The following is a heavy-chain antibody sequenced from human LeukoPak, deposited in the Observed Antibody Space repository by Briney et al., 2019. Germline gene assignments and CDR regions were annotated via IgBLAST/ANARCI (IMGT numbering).Heavy chain of an antibody. Sequence: ASVKVSCKASGYTFTSYYMHWVRQAPGQGLEWMGIVDPSGGSTNYAQKFQGRVTMTRDTSTSTVYMELSSLRSEDTAVYYCARAVDTAMPGGDYWGQGTLVTVSS. CDR1: GYTFTSYY. CDR2: VDPSGGST. D-gene: IGHD5-18*01. V-gene: IGHV1-46*01. J-gene: IGHJ4*02. CDR3: ARAVDTAMPGGDY.